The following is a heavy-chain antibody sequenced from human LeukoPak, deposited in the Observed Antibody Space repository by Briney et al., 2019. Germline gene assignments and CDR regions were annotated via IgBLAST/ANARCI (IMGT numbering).Heavy chain of an antibody. CDR2: IRGRGGST. Sequence: GGSLRLSCAASGFTFSSYAMSWVRQAPGKGLEWVSAIRGRGGSTYYADSAKGRFTISRDNSKNTLYLQMNSLRAEDTAVYYCAKALGLDSSGYYYGSFDPWGQGTLVTVSS. J-gene: IGHJ5*02. D-gene: IGHD3-22*01. CDR3: AKALGLDSSGYYYGSFDP. CDR1: GFTFSSYA. V-gene: IGHV3-23*01.